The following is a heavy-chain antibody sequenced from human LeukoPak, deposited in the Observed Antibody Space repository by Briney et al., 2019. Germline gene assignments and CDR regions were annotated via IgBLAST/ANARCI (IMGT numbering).Heavy chain of an antibody. CDR3: ASYQKYYYDSSGYYFDYFDY. V-gene: IGHV4-39*07. CDR1: GGSISSSSHY. CDR2: IYYSGST. Sequence: SETLSHTCTVSGGSISSSSHYWGWIRQPPGKGLEWIGNIYYSGSTYHNASLKSRVTISVDTSKNQFSLKLSSVTAADTAVYYCASYQKYYYDSSGYYFDYFDYWGQGTLVTVSS. J-gene: IGHJ4*02. D-gene: IGHD3-22*01.